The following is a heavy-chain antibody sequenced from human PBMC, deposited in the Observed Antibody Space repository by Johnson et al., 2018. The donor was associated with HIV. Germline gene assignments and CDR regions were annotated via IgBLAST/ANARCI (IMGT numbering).Heavy chain of an antibody. CDR2: ISGSGGST. D-gene: IGHD2-8*02. Sequence: VQLVESGGGLVQPGGSLRLTRAASGFTFDRYAMQCVRQVPGKGLEWVSAISGSGGSTYYADSVKGRFTISRDNSKNTLYLQMNSLRAEDTAVYYCARTQVVYAHFDIWGQGTMVTVSS. J-gene: IGHJ3*02. CDR3: ARTQVVYAHFDI. CDR1: GFTFDRYA. V-gene: IGHV3-23*04.